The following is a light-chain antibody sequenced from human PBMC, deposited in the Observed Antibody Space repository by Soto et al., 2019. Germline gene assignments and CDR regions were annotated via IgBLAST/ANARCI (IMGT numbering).Light chain of an antibody. CDR1: SSNIGINT. Sequence: QSVLTQPPSASGTPGQRVTISCSGSSSNIGINTVNWYQQFPGTAPKLLIYSNNQRPSGVPDRFSGSKSGTSASLDISGLQSEDEADYYCAAWDDSLDGYVFGIGTKVTVL. CDR3: AAWDDSLDGYV. V-gene: IGLV1-44*01. CDR2: SNN. J-gene: IGLJ1*01.